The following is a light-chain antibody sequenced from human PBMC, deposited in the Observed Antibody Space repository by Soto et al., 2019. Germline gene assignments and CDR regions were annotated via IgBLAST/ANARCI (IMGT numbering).Light chain of an antibody. Sequence: DMQMTQSPSTLSASVGDRVTITCRASQTSSFSLAWYQQKPWKAPKLLIYDASTLQSGVPSRFSASESRTEFIHTISGLHPDGFATYYCQPYHGYSLPSGQRPKVDIK. CDR1: QTSSFS. J-gene: IGKJ1*01. V-gene: IGKV1-5*01. CDR2: DAS. CDR3: QPYHGYSLP.